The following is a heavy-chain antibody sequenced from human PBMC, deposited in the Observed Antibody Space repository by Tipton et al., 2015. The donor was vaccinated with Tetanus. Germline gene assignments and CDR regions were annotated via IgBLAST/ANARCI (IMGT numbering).Heavy chain of an antibody. J-gene: IGHJ4*02. CDR3: ARHQSGYFTPFDY. CDR2: IYESGDT. V-gene: IGHV4-39*01. Sequence: TLSLTCTVSGGSIRGGTFYWGWIRQPPGKGLEWIGSIYESGDTYCIPSLKSRVTISVDTSKNQFSLNLNPMAAADTGVYYCARHQSGYFTPFDYWGQGNLVTVSS. D-gene: IGHD3-3*01. CDR1: GGSIRGGTFY.